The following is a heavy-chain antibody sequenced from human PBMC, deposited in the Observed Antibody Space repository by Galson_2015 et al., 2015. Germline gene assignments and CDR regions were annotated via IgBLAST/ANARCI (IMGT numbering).Heavy chain of an antibody. CDR2: ISGSGSST. Sequence: SLRLSCAASGFTFNSYAMSWVRQAPGKGLEWVSAISGSGSSTYYADSVKGRFTISRDNSRTTLSLHMNSLRAEDTAVYYCAKGITVAWLYYFDYWGQGTLATVSS. CDR3: AKGITVAWLYYFDY. V-gene: IGHV3-23*01. D-gene: IGHD6-19*01. J-gene: IGHJ4*02. CDR1: GFTFNSYA.